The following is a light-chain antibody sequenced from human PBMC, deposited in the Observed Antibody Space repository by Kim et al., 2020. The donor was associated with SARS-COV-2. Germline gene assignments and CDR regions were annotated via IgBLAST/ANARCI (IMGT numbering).Light chain of an antibody. J-gene: IGLJ2*01. V-gene: IGLV1-51*01. Sequence: QKVTISCSGSSSNSGNNYVSWYQQLPGTAPKLLIYDNNKRPSGIPDRFSGSKSGTSATLGITGLQTGDEADYYCGTWDSSLSAVVFGGGTQLTVL. CDR3: GTWDSSLSAVV. CDR1: SSNSGNNY. CDR2: DNN.